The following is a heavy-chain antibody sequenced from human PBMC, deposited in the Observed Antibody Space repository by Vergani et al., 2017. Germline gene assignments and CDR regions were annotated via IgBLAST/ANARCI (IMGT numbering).Heavy chain of an antibody. CDR1: GFTFSSYA. CDR3: ARGGRFESPYRNYYYYMDV. J-gene: IGHJ6*03. Sequence: QVQLVESGGGVVQPGRSLRLSCAASGFTFSSYAMHWVRQAPGKGLEWVAVISYDGSNKYYADSVKGRFTISRDNSKNTLYLQMNSLRAEDTAVYYCARGGRFESPYRNYYYYMDVWGKGTTVTVSS. V-gene: IGHV3-30-3*01. CDR2: ISYDGSNK. D-gene: IGHD3-10*01.